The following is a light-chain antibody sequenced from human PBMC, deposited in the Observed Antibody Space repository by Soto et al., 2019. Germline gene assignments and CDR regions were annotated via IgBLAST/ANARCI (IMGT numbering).Light chain of an antibody. J-gene: IGLJ3*02. Sequence: QSVLTQPASVSGSPWQSITISCTGTSSDVGGYNHVSWYQQHPGKAPKLIIYEVRNRPSGVSNRLSGSKSGNTASLTISGLQADDEADYYCCSYTSSSIRVFGGGTKVTV. CDR1: SSDVGGYNH. CDR3: CSYTSSSIRV. CDR2: EVR. V-gene: IGLV2-14*01.